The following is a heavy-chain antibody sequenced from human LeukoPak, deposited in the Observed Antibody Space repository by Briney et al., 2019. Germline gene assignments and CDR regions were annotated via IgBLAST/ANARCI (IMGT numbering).Heavy chain of an antibody. Sequence: PGGSLRLSCAASGFTFSNAWMSWVRQAPGKGLKWVSAISGRADRTYYADSVKGRFTISRDNFKNTLYLQMNSLRADDTAVYYCVKESPYDGPRKYYFDYWGQGALVTVSS. CDR1: GFTFSNAW. D-gene: IGHD3-10*01. CDR2: ISGRADRT. CDR3: VKESPYDGPRKYYFDY. J-gene: IGHJ4*02. V-gene: IGHV3-23*01.